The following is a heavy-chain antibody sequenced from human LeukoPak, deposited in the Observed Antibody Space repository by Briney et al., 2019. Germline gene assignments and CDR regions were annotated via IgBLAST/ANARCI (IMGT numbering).Heavy chain of an antibody. D-gene: IGHD6-13*01. Sequence: SETLSLTCTVSGGSISSYYWSWIRQPPGKGLEWIGYIYYSGSTNYHPSLKSRVTISVVTSTNQFSLKLSSVTAADTAVYYCARADSSSWYEVDYWGQGTLVTVSS. CDR3: ARADSSSWYEVDY. CDR1: GGSISSYY. CDR2: IYYSGST. J-gene: IGHJ4*02. V-gene: IGHV4-59*01.